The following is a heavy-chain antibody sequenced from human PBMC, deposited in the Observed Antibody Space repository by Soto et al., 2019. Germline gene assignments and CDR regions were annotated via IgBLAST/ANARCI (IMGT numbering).Heavy chain of an antibody. CDR3: AKAKLGWGGQYSYGPPPDY. D-gene: IGHD5-18*01. J-gene: IGHJ4*02. CDR2: ISYDGSNK. Sequence: QVQLVESGGGVVQPGRSLRLSCAASGFTFSSYGMHWVRQAPGKGLEWVAVISYDGSNKYYADSVKGRFTISRDNSKNTLYLQMNSLRAEDTAVYYCAKAKLGWGGQYSYGPPPDYWGQGTLVTVSS. V-gene: IGHV3-30*18. CDR1: GFTFSSYG.